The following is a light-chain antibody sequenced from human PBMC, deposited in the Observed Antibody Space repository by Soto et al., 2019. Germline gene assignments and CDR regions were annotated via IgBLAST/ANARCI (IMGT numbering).Light chain of an antibody. CDR1: QSISSY. V-gene: IGKV1-39*01. CDR2: VAS. CDR3: QQSYSTPPEWT. J-gene: IGKJ1*01. Sequence: DIQMTQSPSSLSASVGDRITITCRASQSISSYLNWYQQKPGKPPKLLIYVASILQSGVPSRFSGSGSGTDFTLTISSLQPEDFATYYCQQSYSTPPEWTFGQGTKVEIK.